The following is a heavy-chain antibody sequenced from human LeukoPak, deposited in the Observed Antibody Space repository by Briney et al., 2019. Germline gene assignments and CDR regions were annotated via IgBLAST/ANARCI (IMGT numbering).Heavy chain of an antibody. J-gene: IGHJ4*02. CDR3: ARQRLYCSGGSCYSGGLDY. D-gene: IGHD2-15*01. CDR1: DFTFSSYG. Sequence: GGSLRLSCAASDFTFSSYGMHWVRQAPGKGLEWVAVIWYDGSNKYYADSVKGRFTISRDNSKNTLYLQMNSLRAEDTAVYYCARQRLYCSGGSCYSGGLDYWGQGTLVTVSS. V-gene: IGHV3-33*01. CDR2: IWYDGSNK.